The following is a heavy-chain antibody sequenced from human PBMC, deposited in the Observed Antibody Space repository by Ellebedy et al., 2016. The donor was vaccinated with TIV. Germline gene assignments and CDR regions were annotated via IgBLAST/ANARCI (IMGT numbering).Heavy chain of an antibody. Sequence: GESLKISCVASGFTFGNWWMSWVRQGPGKGPEWVANIKHDGSQEYSVDSVKGRFTLSRDNAKNSLYLQMNSLRVEDTAVNYCARVSRTGQELDYWGRGTLVTVSP. CDR2: IKHDGSQE. J-gene: IGHJ4*02. V-gene: IGHV3-7*01. D-gene: IGHD1-1*01. CDR3: ARVSRTGQELDY. CDR1: GFTFGNWW.